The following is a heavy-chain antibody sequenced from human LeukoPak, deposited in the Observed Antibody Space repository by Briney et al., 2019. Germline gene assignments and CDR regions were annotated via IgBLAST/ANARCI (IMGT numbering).Heavy chain of an antibody. Sequence: GPSVKVSCQASGGTFSSYAISWVRQAPGQGLEWMGGIIPIFGTANYAQKFQGRVTITTDESTSTAYMGLSSLRSEDTAVYYCASRGYSHGGDNWFDPWGQGTLVTVSS. J-gene: IGHJ5*02. V-gene: IGHV1-69*05. CDR2: IIPIFGTA. CDR1: GGTFSSYA. CDR3: ASRGYSHGGDNWFDP. D-gene: IGHD5-18*01.